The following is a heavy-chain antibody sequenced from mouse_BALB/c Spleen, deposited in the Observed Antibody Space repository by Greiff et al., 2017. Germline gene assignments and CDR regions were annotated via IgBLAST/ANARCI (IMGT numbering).Heavy chain of an antibody. V-gene: IGHV5-17*02. CDR1: GFTFSSFG. CDR3: ARSGYDCDVWYAMDY. J-gene: IGHJ4*01. D-gene: IGHD2-4*01. Sequence: EVKLVESGGGLVQPGGSLKLSCAASGFTFSSFGMHWVRQAPEKGLEWVAYISSGSSTIYYADTVKGRFTISRDNPKNTLFLQMTSLRSEDTAMYYCARSGYDCDVWYAMDYWGQGTSVTVSS. CDR2: ISSGSSTI.